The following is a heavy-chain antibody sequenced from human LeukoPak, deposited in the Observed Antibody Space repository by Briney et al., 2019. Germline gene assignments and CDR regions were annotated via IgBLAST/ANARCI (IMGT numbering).Heavy chain of an antibody. Sequence: GGSLRLSCAASGFTFSSYWMYWVRQAPGKGLVGVSRINSEGKTTHYADSVKGRFIVSRDNAKNTLYLQMNSLRAEDTAVYYCARDPGSYAHDWYFDLWGRGTLVSVSS. CDR3: ARDPGSYAHDWYFDL. CDR1: GFTFSSYW. V-gene: IGHV3-74*01. CDR2: INSEGKTT. J-gene: IGHJ2*01. D-gene: IGHD1-26*01.